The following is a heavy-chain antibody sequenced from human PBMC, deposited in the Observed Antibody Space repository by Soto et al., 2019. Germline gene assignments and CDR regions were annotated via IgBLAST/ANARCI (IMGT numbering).Heavy chain of an antibody. CDR1: GFTFSSYS. V-gene: IGHV3-48*02. CDR3: ERDIQNFGVVTDY. D-gene: IGHD3-3*01. J-gene: IGHJ4*01. CDR2: ISSSSTI. Sequence: GWSLRLSCAASGFTFSSYSMNWVRHAPGKGLEWVSYISSSSTIYYADSVKGRFTISRDNAKNSLYLQMNSLRDEDTAVYYCERDIQNFGVVTDYWGHGPLVTVSS.